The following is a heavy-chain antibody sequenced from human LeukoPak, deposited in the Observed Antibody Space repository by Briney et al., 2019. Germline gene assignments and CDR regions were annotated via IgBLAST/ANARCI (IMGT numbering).Heavy chain of an antibody. D-gene: IGHD6-19*01. CDR2: IKQDGSEK. CDR1: GFTFSSYA. J-gene: IGHJ4*02. V-gene: IGHV3-7*01. CDR3: ARATKIAVAYDY. Sequence: GGSLRLSCAASGFTFSSYAMSWVRQAPGKGLEWVANIKQDGSEKYYVDSVKGRFTISRDNAKNSLYLQMNSLRAEDTAVYYCARATKIAVAYDYWGQGTLVTVSS.